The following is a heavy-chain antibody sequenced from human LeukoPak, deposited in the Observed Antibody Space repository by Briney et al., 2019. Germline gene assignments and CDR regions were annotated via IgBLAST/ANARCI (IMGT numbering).Heavy chain of an antibody. J-gene: IGHJ6*03. V-gene: IGHV1-18*01. CDR1: GYTFTSYG. Sequence: ASVKVSCKASGYTFTSYGISWVRQAPGQGLEWMGWISAYNGNTNYAQKFQGRVTITADKSTSTAYMELSSLRSEDTAVYYCARDSSGWPFYYYYYYMDVWGKGTTVTVSS. CDR3: ARDSSGWPFYYYYYYMDV. D-gene: IGHD6-19*01. CDR2: ISAYNGNT.